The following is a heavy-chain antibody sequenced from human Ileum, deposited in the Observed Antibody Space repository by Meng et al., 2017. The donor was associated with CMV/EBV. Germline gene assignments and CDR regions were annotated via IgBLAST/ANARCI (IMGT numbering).Heavy chain of an antibody. CDR1: GYTFTYNN. CDR2: IDTNTGNP. Sequence: SCQTSGYTFTYNNIIWVRQAPGQGPEWMGWIDTNTGNPTYAQGFTGRFVFSLDTSVNTAYLRISSLKADDTAVYYCARDGLSGRYFDYWGQGTLVTVSS. V-gene: IGHV7-4-1*02. D-gene: IGHD1-26*01. CDR3: ARDGLSGRYFDY. J-gene: IGHJ4*02.